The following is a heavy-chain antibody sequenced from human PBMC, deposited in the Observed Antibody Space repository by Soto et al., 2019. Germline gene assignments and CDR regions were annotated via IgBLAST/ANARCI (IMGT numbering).Heavy chain of an antibody. CDR3: ARDEAYYDILTGYYKGYYYYGMDV. Sequence: SLRLSCAASGFTFSSYAMHWVRQAPGKGLEWVAVISYDGSNKYYADSVKGRFTISRDNSKNTLYLQMNSLRAEDTAVYYCARDEAYYDILTGYYKGYYYYGMDVWGQGTTVTVSS. D-gene: IGHD3-9*01. CDR2: ISYDGSNK. V-gene: IGHV3-30-3*01. J-gene: IGHJ6*02. CDR1: GFTFSSYA.